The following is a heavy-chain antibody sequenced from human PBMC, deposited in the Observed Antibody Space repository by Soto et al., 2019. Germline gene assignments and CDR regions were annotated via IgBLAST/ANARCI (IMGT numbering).Heavy chain of an antibody. D-gene: IGHD2-2*02. V-gene: IGHV4-31*03. CDR1: GVSISSGCYY. Sequence: TRSLTCPVSGVSISSGCYYLRWIRQHPGKGLEWIGYIYYSGSTYYNPSLKSRVTISVDTSKNQFSLKLSSVTAADTAVYYCARVHYCSSTSCYTRPPYNWFDPWGQGTLVTVSS. CDR3: ARVHYCSSTSCYTRPPYNWFDP. J-gene: IGHJ5*02. CDR2: IYYSGST.